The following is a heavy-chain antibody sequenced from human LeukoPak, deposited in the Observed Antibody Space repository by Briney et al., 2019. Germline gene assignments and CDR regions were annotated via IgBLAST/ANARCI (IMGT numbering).Heavy chain of an antibody. CDR3: ARVFPGGGYFDY. CDR2: IYTSGST. Sequence: PSETLSLTCTVSGGSISSGSYYWSWIRQPAGKGLEWIGRIYTSGSTNYNPSLKSRVTISVDTSKNQFSLKLSSVTAADTAAYYCARVFPGGGYFDYWGQGTLVTVSS. CDR1: GGSISSGSYY. V-gene: IGHV4-61*02. D-gene: IGHD3-16*01. J-gene: IGHJ4*02.